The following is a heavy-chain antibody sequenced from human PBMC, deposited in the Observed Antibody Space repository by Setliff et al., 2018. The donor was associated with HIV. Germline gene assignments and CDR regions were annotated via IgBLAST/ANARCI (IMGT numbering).Heavy chain of an antibody. CDR1: GYTFTDYY. V-gene: IGHV1-69*06. J-gene: IGHJ3*01. CDR2: IVPLLGTT. CDR3: AKGRATYHASDV. Sequence: SVKVSCKASGYTFTDYYIQWVRQAPGQGLEWMGGIVPLLGTTHYTQKFQGRVTITADKSTNTAYMELSSLRSEDTAVYYCAKGRATYHASDVWGQGTLVTVS.